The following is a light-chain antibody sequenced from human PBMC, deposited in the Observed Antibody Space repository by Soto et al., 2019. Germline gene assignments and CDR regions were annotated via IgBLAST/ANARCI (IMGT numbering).Light chain of an antibody. J-gene: IGLJ2*01. Sequence: QSVLTQTPSAPGTPGQRVNISCSGSSSNIGSNNVNWYQQLPGTAPKLLIYSNNQRPSGVPDRFSGSKSGTSASLAISGLQSEDEADYYCEAWDDSLNGVVFGGGTKVTVL. CDR3: EAWDDSLNGVV. CDR1: SSNIGSNN. CDR2: SNN. V-gene: IGLV1-44*01.